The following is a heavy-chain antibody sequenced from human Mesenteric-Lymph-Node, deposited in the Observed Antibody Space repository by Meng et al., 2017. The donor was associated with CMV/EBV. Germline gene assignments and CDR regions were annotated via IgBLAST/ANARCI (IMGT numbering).Heavy chain of an antibody. CDR3: AREKTDAFDI. CDR1: GDSISSYY. CDR2: VYYSGTT. V-gene: IGHV4-59*01. Sequence: SETLSLTCTVSGDSISSYYWSWIRQPPGKGLEWIGHVYYSGTTNYNPSLKGRVTISVDTSKKQFSLKLSSVTAADTAVYYCAREKTDAFDIWGQGTMVTVSS. J-gene: IGHJ3*02.